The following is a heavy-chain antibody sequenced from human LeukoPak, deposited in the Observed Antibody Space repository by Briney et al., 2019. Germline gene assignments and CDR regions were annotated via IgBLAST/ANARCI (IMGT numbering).Heavy chain of an antibody. CDR1: GGSISSGSYY. D-gene: IGHD2-2*01. CDR2: IYTSGST. V-gene: IGHV4-61*02. CDR3: ARSHWGYCSSTSCYNYYFDY. Sequence: SQTLSLTCTVSGGSISSGSYYWSWIRQPAGKGLEWIGRIYTSGSTNSNPSLKSRVTISVDTSKNQFSLKLSSVTAADTAVYYCARSHWGYCSSTSCYNYYFDYWGQGTLVTVSS. J-gene: IGHJ4*02.